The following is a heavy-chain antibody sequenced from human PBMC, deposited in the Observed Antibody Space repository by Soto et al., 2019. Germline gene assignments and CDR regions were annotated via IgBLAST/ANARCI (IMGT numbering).Heavy chain of an antibody. CDR3: TPAPDIVVVVAATSYYGMDV. CDR2: IKSKTDGGTT. J-gene: IGHJ6*02. D-gene: IGHD2-15*01. Sequence: GGSLRLSCAASGFTFSNAWMNWVRQAPGKGLEWVGRIKSKTDGGTTDYAAPVKGRFTISRDDSKNTLYLQMNSLKTEDTAVYYCTPAPDIVVVVAATSYYGMDVWGQGTTVTVSS. V-gene: IGHV3-15*07. CDR1: GFTFSNAW.